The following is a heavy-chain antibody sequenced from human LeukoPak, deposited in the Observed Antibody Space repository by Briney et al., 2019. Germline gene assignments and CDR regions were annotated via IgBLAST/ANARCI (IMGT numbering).Heavy chain of an antibody. CDR2: FDPEDGET. CDR3: ARVQFGYCSSTSCTNWFDP. V-gene: IGHV1-24*01. D-gene: IGHD2-2*03. Sequence: ASVKVSCKVSGYTLTELSMHWVRQAPGKGLEWMGGFDPEDGETIYAQKFQGRVTMTEDTSTDTAYMELSSLRAEDTAVYYCARVQFGYCSSTSCTNWFDPWGQGTLVTVSS. J-gene: IGHJ5*02. CDR1: GYTLTELS.